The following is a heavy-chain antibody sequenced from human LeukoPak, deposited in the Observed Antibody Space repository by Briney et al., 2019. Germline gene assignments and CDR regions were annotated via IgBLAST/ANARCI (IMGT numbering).Heavy chain of an antibody. CDR3: AYSGSYGHLGY. J-gene: IGHJ4*02. D-gene: IGHD1-26*01. CDR2: IYSSVST. CDR1: GGSISSNAYY. V-gene: IGHV4-39*01. Sequence: SETLSITCTVSGGSISSNAYYWAWIRQPPGKGLEWIGSIYSSVSTYYNPSLKSRVTISVDTSKNQFSLRLSSVTAADTALYYCAYSGSYGHLGYWGQGIPVTVSS.